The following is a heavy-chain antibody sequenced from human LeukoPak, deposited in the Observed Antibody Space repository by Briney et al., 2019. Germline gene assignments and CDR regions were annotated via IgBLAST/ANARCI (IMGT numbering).Heavy chain of an antibody. Sequence: PGGSLRLPCAASGFTISSYAMSWVRQTPGKGLEWVSAISGSGGSTYYADSVKGRFTISRDNSKNTLYLQMNSLRAEDTAVYYCAKDRRGCSYGFDYWGQGTLVTVSS. D-gene: IGHD5-18*01. V-gene: IGHV3-23*01. CDR1: GFTISSYA. CDR3: AKDRRGCSYGFDY. J-gene: IGHJ4*02. CDR2: ISGSGGST.